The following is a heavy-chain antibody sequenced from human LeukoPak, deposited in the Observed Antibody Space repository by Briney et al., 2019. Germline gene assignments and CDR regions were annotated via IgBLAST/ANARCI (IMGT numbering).Heavy chain of an antibody. V-gene: IGHV4-59*01. J-gene: IGHJ4*02. D-gene: IGHD5-18*01. CDR2: IYYSGST. CDR1: GGSISSYY. CDR3: ARDGGYSYGPSYFDY. Sequence: PSETLSLTCTVSGGSISSYYWSWIRQPPGKGLEWIGYIYYSGSTNYNPSLKSRVTISVDTSKNQFSLKLSSVTAADTAVYYCARDGGYSYGPSYFDYWGQGTLVTVSS.